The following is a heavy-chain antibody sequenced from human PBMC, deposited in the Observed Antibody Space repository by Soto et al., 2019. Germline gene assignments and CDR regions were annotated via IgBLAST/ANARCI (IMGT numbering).Heavy chain of an antibody. J-gene: IGHJ4*02. D-gene: IGHD3-22*01. CDR3: ALRSMAVVPEY. Sequence: QVQLQESGPGLVKPSETLSLTCAVSGDSISTYYCMWIRQPPGKGLESIGYLYYGRSANYNPSLKSRVTLSVDTSTNQCSLTLSSMTAADTAAYYCALRSMAVVPEYWGQGTLVTVSS. V-gene: IGHV4-59*01. CDR1: GDSISTYY. CDR2: LYYGRSA.